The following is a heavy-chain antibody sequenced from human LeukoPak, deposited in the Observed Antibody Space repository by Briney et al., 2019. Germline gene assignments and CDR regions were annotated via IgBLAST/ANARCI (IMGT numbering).Heavy chain of an antibody. D-gene: IGHD5-18*01. Sequence: PLETLSLTCTVSGGSISSSDYYWGWIRQPPGKGLEWIGSIYYSGSTYYNPSLKSRVTISVDTSKNQFSLKLSSVTVADTAVYYCARIHREAMALPDYWGQGTLVTVSS. V-gene: IGHV4-39*01. J-gene: IGHJ4*02. CDR2: IYYSGST. CDR1: GGSISSSDYY. CDR3: ARIHREAMALPDY.